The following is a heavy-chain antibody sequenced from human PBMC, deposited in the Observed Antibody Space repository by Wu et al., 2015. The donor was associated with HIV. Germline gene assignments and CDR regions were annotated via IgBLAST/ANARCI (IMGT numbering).Heavy chain of an antibody. J-gene: IGHJ6*02. Sequence: QVQLMQSGAEVKKPGSSVKVSCKASGATFISYTITWVRQAPGQGLEWMGGFIPMFGTANYAQKFQGRLTITTDESTATGYMELNSLRSEDTAVYFCARDLARETMIRDRPRYGLDVWGQGTTVTVSS. D-gene: IGHD3-10*02. CDR2: FIPMFGTA. CDR3: ARDLARETMIRDRPRYGLDV. V-gene: IGHV1-69*05. CDR1: GATFISYT.